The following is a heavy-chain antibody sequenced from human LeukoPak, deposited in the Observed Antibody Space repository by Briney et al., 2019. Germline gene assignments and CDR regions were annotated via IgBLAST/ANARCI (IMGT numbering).Heavy chain of an antibody. Sequence: ASVKVSCEASGGTFSSYAISWVRQAPGQGLEWMGGIIPIFGTANYAQKFQGRVTITTDESTSTAYMELSSLRSEDTAVYYCARDRPYCSSTSCYSSWFDPWGQGTLVTVSS. CDR1: GGTFSSYA. CDR3: ARDRPYCSSTSCYSSWFDP. V-gene: IGHV1-69*05. J-gene: IGHJ5*02. CDR2: IIPIFGTA. D-gene: IGHD2-2*01.